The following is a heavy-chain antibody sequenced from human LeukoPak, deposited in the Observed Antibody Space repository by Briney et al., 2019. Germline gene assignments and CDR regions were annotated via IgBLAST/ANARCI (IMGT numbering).Heavy chain of an antibody. CDR2: LRYDGRNQ. D-gene: IGHD6-19*01. CDR3: AKDPVAGAPAYYFDN. J-gene: IGHJ4*02. CDR1: GFTFSTYW. Sequence: GGSLRLSCAASGFTFSTYWMSWVRQAPGKELEWVSFLRYDGRNQHYADSVGGRFTVSRDNPNNTLYLQMNSLRPEDTAVYYCAKDPVAGAPAYYFDNWGQGTLVTVSS. V-gene: IGHV3-30*02.